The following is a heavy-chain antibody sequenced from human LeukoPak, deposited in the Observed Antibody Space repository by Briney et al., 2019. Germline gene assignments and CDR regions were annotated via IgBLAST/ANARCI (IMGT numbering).Heavy chain of an antibody. V-gene: IGHV1-8*01. Sequence: ASVKVSCKASGYTFTSYDINWVRQATGQGLEWMGWMNPNSGNTGYAQKFQGRVTMTRNTSISTACMELSSLRSEDTAVYYCARGDYDILTGYYYLDYWGQGTLVTVSS. D-gene: IGHD3-9*01. J-gene: IGHJ4*02. CDR2: MNPNSGNT. CDR3: ARGDYDILTGYYYLDY. CDR1: GYTFTSYD.